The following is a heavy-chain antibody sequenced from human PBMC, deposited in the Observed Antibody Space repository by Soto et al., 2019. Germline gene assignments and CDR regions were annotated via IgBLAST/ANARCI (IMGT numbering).Heavy chain of an antibody. Sequence: GGSLRLSCAASGFTFSNYAMTWVRQAPGKGLQWVSGISGSGGSTFYAGSVKGRFAISRDNSKNTLYLQVNGLTAEDTAIYYCALRYCSRTTCPPLNSYFYMDVWGKGTTVTVSS. CDR1: GFTFSNYA. CDR3: ALRYCSRTTCPPLNSYFYMDV. V-gene: IGHV3-23*01. CDR2: ISGSGGST. D-gene: IGHD2-2*01. J-gene: IGHJ6*03.